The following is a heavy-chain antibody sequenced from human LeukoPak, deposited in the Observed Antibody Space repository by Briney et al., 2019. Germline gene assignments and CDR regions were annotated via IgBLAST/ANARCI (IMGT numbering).Heavy chain of an antibody. J-gene: IGHJ2*01. CDR2: IYASGST. V-gene: IGHV4-4*07. D-gene: IGHD5/OR15-5a*01. CDR1: GGSISSFY. Sequence: SETLSHTCTVSGGSISSFYWSWIRQPAGKGLEWIGRIYASGSTNYNSSLKSRVTMSVDTSKNQFSLKLTSVTAADTAVYYCARENVDIVSLYWYLDLWGRGSLVTVSS. CDR3: ARENVDIVSLYWYLDL.